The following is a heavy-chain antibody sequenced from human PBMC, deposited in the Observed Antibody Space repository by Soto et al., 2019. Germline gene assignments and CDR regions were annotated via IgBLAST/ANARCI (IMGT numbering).Heavy chain of an antibody. CDR2: INDRGSS. V-gene: IGHV4-34*02. CDR1: GGSFSGFY. CDR3: ARLKVQGSTRVDY. Sequence: QVQLQQWGAGLLKPSETLSLTCGVSGGSFSGFYWSWIRQPPGKGLEWIGEINDRGSSNFNASRVTLSVDTDKIQYSLNILSVTAPDPDVYFCARLKVQGSTRVDYWGQGTLVIVSS. J-gene: IGHJ4*02.